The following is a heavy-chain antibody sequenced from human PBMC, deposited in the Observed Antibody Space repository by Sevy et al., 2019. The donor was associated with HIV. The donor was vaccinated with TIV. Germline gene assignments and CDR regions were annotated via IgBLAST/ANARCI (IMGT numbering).Heavy chain of an antibody. D-gene: IGHD6-13*01. CDR3: ARGSSGSWYSLNFDF. Sequence: ASVKVSCKASGYTFTSYGISWVRQAPGQGLEWMGWISTYNGNIKFAQKLQGRVTMTTDTSTSTAYMELTSLRSDDTAVYYCARGSSGSWYSLNFDFWGQGTLVTVSS. CDR1: GYTFTSYG. V-gene: IGHV1-18*01. J-gene: IGHJ4*02. CDR2: ISTYNGNI.